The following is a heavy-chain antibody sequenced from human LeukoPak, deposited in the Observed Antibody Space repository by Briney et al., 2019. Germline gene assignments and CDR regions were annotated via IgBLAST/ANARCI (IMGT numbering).Heavy chain of an antibody. CDR3: AREGVRGVIGVYYYYMDV. J-gene: IGHJ6*03. D-gene: IGHD3-10*01. CDR2: IYYSGST. Sequence: SQTLSLTCTVSGGSISSGDYYWSWIRQPPGKGLEWIGYIYYSGSTSYNPSLKSRVTISVDTSKNQFSLKLSSVTAADTAVYYCAREGVRGVIGVYYYYMDVWGKGTTVTVSS. CDR1: GGSISSGDYY. V-gene: IGHV4-30-4*08.